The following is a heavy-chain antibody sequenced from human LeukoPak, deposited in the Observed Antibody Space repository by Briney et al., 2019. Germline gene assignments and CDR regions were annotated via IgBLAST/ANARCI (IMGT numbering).Heavy chain of an antibody. J-gene: IGHJ4*02. D-gene: IGHD3-22*01. V-gene: IGHV3-30*04. CDR2: VHHDGSER. Sequence: SCKASGYTFTSYHMHWVRQAPGKGLEWVAVVHHDGSERYYADSVKGRFTISRDNSKNTLYVQMDSLRVEDTAVYYCATGSGYYYDHWGQGTLVTVSS. CDR3: ATGSGYYYDH. CDR1: GYTFTSYH.